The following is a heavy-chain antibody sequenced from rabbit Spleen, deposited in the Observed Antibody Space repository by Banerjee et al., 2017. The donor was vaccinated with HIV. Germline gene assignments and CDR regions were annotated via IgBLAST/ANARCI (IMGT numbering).Heavy chain of an antibody. V-gene: IGHV1S45*01. CDR1: GFSFSSRFY. Sequence: QEQLEESGGGLVKPGGTLTLTCTASGFSFSSRFYMCWVRQAPGKGLEWIACIDSGSSGDTYYASWAKGRFTISKTSSTTVTLQMTSLTAADTATYFCARETSSGWGIVSFYFSLWGQGTLVTVS. CDR2: IDSGSSGDT. CDR3: ARETSSGWGIVSFYFSL. J-gene: IGHJ4*01. D-gene: IGHD4-1*01.